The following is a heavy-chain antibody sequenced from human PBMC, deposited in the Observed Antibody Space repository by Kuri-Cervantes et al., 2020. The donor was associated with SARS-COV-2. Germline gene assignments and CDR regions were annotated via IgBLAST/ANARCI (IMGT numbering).Heavy chain of an antibody. CDR3: GRVSWLQLWQRYSDS. CDR2: LDTSGST. Sequence: SETLSLTCIVSGDSITNHFWSWIRQPVGKGLEWVGHLDTSGSTSYNPSLRGRVTISTDTANNQVSLRLTSATAADTAVYYCGRVSWLQLWQRYSDSWGQGTLVTVSS. CDR1: GDSITNHF. D-gene: IGHD5-24*01. J-gene: IGHJ4*02. V-gene: IGHV4-4*07.